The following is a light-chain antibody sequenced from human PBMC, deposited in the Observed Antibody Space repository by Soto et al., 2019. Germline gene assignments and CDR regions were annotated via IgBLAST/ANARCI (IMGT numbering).Light chain of an antibody. CDR2: TNI. J-gene: IGLJ2*01. CDR3: QSYDSSLSGYLI. CDR1: RSNIGADFE. Sequence: QSVLTQPPSVSGAPGQRVTISCTGSRSNIGADFEVHWYQQRPGTAPKLLIYTNINRPSGVPDRFSGSRSGTSASLAITGLQAEDEADYYCQSYDSSLSGYLIFGGGTKVTVL. V-gene: IGLV1-40*01.